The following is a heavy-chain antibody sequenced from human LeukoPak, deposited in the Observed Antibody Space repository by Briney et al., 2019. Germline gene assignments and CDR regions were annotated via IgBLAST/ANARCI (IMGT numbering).Heavy chain of an antibody. CDR2: ISNRGST. CDR1: GASVRSHF. V-gene: IGHV4-59*02. D-gene: IGHD3-22*01. CDR3: AKDVSGTYYAFDV. J-gene: IGHJ3*01. Sequence: PSETLSLTCGISGASVRSHFWSWIRQTPRMGLAWIGYISNRGSTAYNPSLRSRVTISVDAPKNEVSLNVRSVSPADTAVYYCAKDVSGTYYAFDVWGQGRTV.